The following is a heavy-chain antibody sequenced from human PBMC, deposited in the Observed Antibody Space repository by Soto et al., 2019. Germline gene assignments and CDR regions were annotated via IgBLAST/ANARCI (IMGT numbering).Heavy chain of an antibody. V-gene: IGHV3-11*01. CDR3: ARPALLWFGEFIGSRRRDY. Sequence: GGSLRLSCAASGFTFSDYYMSWIRQAPGKGLEWVSYISSSGSTIYYADSVKGRFTISRDNAKNSLYLQMNSLRAEDTAVYYCARPALLWFGEFIGSRRRDYWGQGTLVTVSS. CDR2: ISSSGSTI. J-gene: IGHJ4*02. CDR1: GFTFSDYY. D-gene: IGHD3-10*01.